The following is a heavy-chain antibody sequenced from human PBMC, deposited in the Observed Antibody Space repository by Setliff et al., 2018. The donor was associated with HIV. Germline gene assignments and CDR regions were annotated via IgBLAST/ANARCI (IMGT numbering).Heavy chain of an antibody. CDR3: ATSGFYDILTGPTPGAFDI. V-gene: IGHV1-24*01. D-gene: IGHD3-9*01. Sequence: ASVKVSCKVSGYTLSELSMHWVRQAPGEGLEWMGGFDPEDDETVYAEKFQGRVTMTEDTSTDTAYMALSSLRSEDTAMYYCATSGFYDILTGPTPGAFDIWGQGTMVTVSS. J-gene: IGHJ3*02. CDR2: FDPEDDET. CDR1: GYTLSELS.